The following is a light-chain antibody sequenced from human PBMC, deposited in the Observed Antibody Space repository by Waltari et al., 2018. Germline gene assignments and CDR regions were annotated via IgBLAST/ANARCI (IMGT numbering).Light chain of an antibody. V-gene: IGKV3-20*01. CDR3: QNHERLPAT. J-gene: IGKJ1*01. CDR1: QNIVRY. Sequence: EVVLTQSPGNLSLSPGETATLSCRASQNIVRYLVWYQQKSGQAPRLLIYGASTRATGIPDRFSGSGSGTDFSLTISRLEAEDFAVYYCQNHERLPATFGQGTKVEIK. CDR2: GAS.